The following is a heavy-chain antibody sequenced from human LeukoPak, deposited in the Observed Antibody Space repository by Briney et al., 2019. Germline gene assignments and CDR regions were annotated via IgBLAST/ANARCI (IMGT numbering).Heavy chain of an antibody. CDR1: GFIFSDYG. CDR2: IWNNGNNR. D-gene: IGHD1-26*01. Sequence: GGSLRLSCAASGFIFSDYGMHWVRQAPGKGLEWVAVIWNNGNNRYADSVRGRFTISRDDSKNSLYLQMNSLRDEDTAVYYCASSGSYRFDYWGQGTLVTVSS. CDR3: ASSGSYRFDY. V-gene: IGHV3-33*01. J-gene: IGHJ4*02.